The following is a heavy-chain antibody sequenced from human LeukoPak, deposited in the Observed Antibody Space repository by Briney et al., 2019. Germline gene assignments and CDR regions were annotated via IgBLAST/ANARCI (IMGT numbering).Heavy chain of an antibody. CDR2: ISWNSGSI. D-gene: IGHD6-19*01. J-gene: IGHJ4*02. Sequence: PGESLRLSCAASGFTFSSYAMSWVRQAPGKGLEWVSGISWNSGSIGYADSVKGRFTISRDNAKNSLYLQMNSLRAEDMALYYCAKDRAAVAGPLDYWGQGTLVTVSS. CDR1: GFTFSSYA. CDR3: AKDRAAVAGPLDY. V-gene: IGHV3-9*03.